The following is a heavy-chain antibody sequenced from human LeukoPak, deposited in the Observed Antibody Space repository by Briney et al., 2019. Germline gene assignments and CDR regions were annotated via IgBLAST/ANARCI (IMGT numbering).Heavy chain of an antibody. D-gene: IGHD5-12*01. J-gene: IGHJ6*03. CDR1: GYTFTGYY. Sequence: GASVKVSCKASGYTFTGYYMHWVRQAPGQGLEWMGWINPNSGGTNYAQKFQGRVTMTRDTSISTAYMELSRLRSDDTAVYYCARAFDRLDSLMDAWGKGTTVTVSS. V-gene: IGHV1-2*02. CDR2: INPNSGGT. CDR3: ARAFDRLDSLMDA.